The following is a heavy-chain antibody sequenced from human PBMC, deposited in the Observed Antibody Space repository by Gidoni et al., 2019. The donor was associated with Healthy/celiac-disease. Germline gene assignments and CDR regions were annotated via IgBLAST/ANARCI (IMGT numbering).Heavy chain of an antibody. D-gene: IGHD3-22*01. Sequence: EVQLLESGGGLVQPGGSLRLSCAASGFPFRSYAMSWVRQAPGKGLEWVSAISGSGGSTYDADSVKGRFTISRDNSKNTLYLQMNSLRAEDTAVYYCAKAPEGYDSSGYYIYWGQGTLVTVSS. CDR1: GFPFRSYA. V-gene: IGHV3-23*01. J-gene: IGHJ4*02. CDR3: AKAPEGYDSSGYYIY. CDR2: ISGSGGST.